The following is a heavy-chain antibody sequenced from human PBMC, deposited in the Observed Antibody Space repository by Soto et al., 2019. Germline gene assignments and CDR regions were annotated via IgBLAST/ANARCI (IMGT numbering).Heavy chain of an antibody. D-gene: IGHD3-10*01. CDR3: AKYVEEVLPDYSMDV. J-gene: IGHJ6*02. V-gene: IGHV3-23*01. CDR2: VSGRGDGT. Sequence: EVEILESGGALVQPGGSLRLSCSVSGFTFSEYAMNWVRQAPGKGLEWISAVSGRGDGTFYADSVKARFTISRDNFKNTVYMQMNSMTVDDTAVDYCAKYVEEVLPDYSMDVWGRGTTVTVSS. CDR1: GFTFSEYA.